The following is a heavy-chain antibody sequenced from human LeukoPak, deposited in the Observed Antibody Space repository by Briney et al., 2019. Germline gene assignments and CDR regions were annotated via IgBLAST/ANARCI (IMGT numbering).Heavy chain of an antibody. CDR3: AREYYYDSSGYGGVYYFDY. CDR1: GRSFSGYY. Sequence: SETLSLTCAVYGRSFSGYYWSWIRQTPGKGLEWIGEINHSGSTTYNPSLKSRVTISVDTSKNQFSLKLSSVTAADTAVYYCAREYYYDSSGYGGVYYFDYWGQGTLVTVSS. V-gene: IGHV4-34*01. D-gene: IGHD3-22*01. CDR2: INHSGST. J-gene: IGHJ4*02.